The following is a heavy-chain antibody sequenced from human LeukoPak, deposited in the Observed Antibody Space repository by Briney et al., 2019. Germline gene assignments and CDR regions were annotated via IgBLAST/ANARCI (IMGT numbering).Heavy chain of an antibody. Sequence: TSETLSLTCSVSGDSISTYHWNWIRKSPGKGLEWIAFMQSSGNSNYNPSLKSRVTIFVDTSKNQFVLNLHSVTAADTGVYYCARDKRHSYGRYFDHWGQGMLVTVSS. CDR3: ARDKRHSYGRYFDH. V-gene: IGHV4-59*01. D-gene: IGHD5-18*01. CDR1: GDSISTYH. CDR2: MQSSGNS. J-gene: IGHJ4*02.